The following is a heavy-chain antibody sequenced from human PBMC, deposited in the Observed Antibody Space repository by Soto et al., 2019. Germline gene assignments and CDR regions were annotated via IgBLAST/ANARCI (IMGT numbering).Heavy chain of an antibody. CDR2: IYDTGISGYTPST. J-gene: IGHJ6*02. CDR3: ARGEDAFFYYGLDV. CDR1: GGSITSSY. Sequence: SETLSLTCTVSGGSITSSYWSWVRRPPGKGLEWIAYIYDTGISGYTPSTSYNPSLKSQVTMSVDTSKSQFSLKLTSVTAADTAVYYCARGEDAFFYYGLDVWGQGITVTVSS. V-gene: IGHV4-59*01.